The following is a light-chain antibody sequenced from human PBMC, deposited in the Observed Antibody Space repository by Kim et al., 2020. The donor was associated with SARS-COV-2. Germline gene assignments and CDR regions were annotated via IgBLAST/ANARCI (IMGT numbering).Light chain of an antibody. CDR2: QGN. V-gene: IGLV3-1*01. J-gene: IGLJ1*01. CDR3: PAWDSSPFYV. Sequence: SYELTQPPSVSVSPGQTASITCSGDKLGDKYACWYQQKPGQSPVLVIYQGNKRPSGIPERFSGSNSGNTATLTISGTQAMDEADYYCPAWDSSPFYVFGT. CDR1: KLGDKY.